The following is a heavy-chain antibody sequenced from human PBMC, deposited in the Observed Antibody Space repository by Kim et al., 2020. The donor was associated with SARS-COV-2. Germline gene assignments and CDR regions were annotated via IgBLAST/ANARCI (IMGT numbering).Heavy chain of an antibody. CDR3: ARGRTYYYDSSGYYYFDY. D-gene: IGHD3-22*01. CDR2: INHSGST. V-gene: IGHV4-34*01. Sequence: SETLSLTCAVYGGSFSGYYWSWIRQPPGKGLEWIGEINHSGSTNYNPSLKSRVTISVDTSKNQFSLKLSSVTAADTAVYYCARGRTYYYDSSGYYYFDY. CDR1: GGSFSGYY. J-gene: IGHJ4*01.